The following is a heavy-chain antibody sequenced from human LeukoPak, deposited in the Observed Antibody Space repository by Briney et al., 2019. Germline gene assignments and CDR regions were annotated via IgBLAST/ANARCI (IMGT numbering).Heavy chain of an antibody. J-gene: IGHJ3*02. CDR3: AKESAFDWGFPHDAFDI. CDR2: ISGSGGST. D-gene: IGHD7-27*01. CDR1: GFTFSSYA. V-gene: IGHV3-23*01. Sequence: GGSLRLSCAASGFTFSSYAMSWVRQAPGKGLEWVLAISGSGGSTYADSVKGRFTISRDNSKNTLYLQMNSLRAEDTAVYYCAKESAFDWGFPHDAFDIWGQGTMVTVSS.